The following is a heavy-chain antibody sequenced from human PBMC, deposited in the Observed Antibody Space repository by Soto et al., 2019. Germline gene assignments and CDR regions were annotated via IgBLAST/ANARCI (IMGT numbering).Heavy chain of an antibody. Sequence: PGGSLRLSCAASGGPFSSYAMSWVRQAPGKGLEWVSAISGSGGSTYYADSVKGRFTISRDNSKNTLYLQMNSLRAEDTAVYYCAKDSLPDVVADFDYWGQGTLVTV. CDR3: AKDSLPDVVADFDY. V-gene: IGHV3-23*01. CDR2: ISGSGGST. CDR1: GGPFSSYA. D-gene: IGHD2-15*01. J-gene: IGHJ4*02.